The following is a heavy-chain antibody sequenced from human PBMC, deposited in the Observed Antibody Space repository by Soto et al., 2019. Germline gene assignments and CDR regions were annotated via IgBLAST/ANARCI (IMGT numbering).Heavy chain of an antibody. V-gene: IGHV4-34*01. CDR1: GGSFSGYY. D-gene: IGHD5-18*01. J-gene: IGHJ6*02. Sequence: PSETLSLTCAVYGGSFSGYYWSWIRQPPGKGLEWIGEINHSGSTIYNPSLKSRVTISVDTSKNQFSLKLSSVTAADTAVYYCARGHTASYYYYGMDVWGQGTTVTVSS. CDR2: INHSGST. CDR3: ARGHTASYYYYGMDV.